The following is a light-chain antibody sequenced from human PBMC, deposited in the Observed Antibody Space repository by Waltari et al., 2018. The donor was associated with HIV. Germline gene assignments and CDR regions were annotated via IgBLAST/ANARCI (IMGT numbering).Light chain of an antibody. CDR1: QSISSW. J-gene: IGKJ2*02. Sequence: DIQMTQSTSTLSASVGDRVTITCRASQSISSWLAWYQMKPGKAPKLLIYKASSLESGVSSRFSSSGSGTEFTLTSSSLQPDDFATYYCQYYNTYSRTFGQGTKVEL. V-gene: IGKV1-5*03. CDR3: QYYNTYSRT. CDR2: KAS.